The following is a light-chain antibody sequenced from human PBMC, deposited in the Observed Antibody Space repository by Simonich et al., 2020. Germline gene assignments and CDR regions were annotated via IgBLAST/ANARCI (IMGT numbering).Light chain of an antibody. CDR2: AAS. V-gene: IGKV1-8*01. Sequence: AIRMTQSPSSLSASTGDRVTITCRASQGISSYLAWYQQKPGKAPKLLIYAASTLQSGVPSRFSGSGSGTDFTLTISCLQSEDVAVYYCQQYYSTPFTFGPGTKVDIK. CDR1: QGISSY. CDR3: QQYYSTPFT. J-gene: IGKJ3*01.